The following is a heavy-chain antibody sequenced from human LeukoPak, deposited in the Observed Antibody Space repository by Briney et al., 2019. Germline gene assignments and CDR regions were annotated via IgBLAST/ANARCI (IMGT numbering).Heavy chain of an antibody. CDR1: GGSISSGSYY. Sequence: SETLSLTCTVSGGSISSGSYYWSWIRQPAGTGLEWVGRIYTSGSTNYNPSLKSRVTISVDTSKNQFSLKLSSVTAADTAVYYCARDEARAAAGIGGNWGQGTLVTVSS. J-gene: IGHJ4*02. V-gene: IGHV4-61*02. D-gene: IGHD6-13*01. CDR3: ARDEARAAAGIGGN. CDR2: IYTSGST.